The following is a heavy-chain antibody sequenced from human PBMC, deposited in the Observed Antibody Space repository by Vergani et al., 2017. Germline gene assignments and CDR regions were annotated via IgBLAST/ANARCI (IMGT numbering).Heavy chain of an antibody. CDR1: GYSFYTSG. CDR2: ISAYNGNT. CDR3: AREEEATLNY. Sequence: QVQLVQSGAEMKKPGASVKVSCKASGYSFYTSGISWVRQAPGQGLEWMGLISAYNGNTNYAQKFQGRVTMTRDTSTSTDYMELRSLGTDDTAVYYCAREEEATLNYWGQGTLVTISS. D-gene: IGHD5-12*01. V-gene: IGHV1-18*01. J-gene: IGHJ4*02.